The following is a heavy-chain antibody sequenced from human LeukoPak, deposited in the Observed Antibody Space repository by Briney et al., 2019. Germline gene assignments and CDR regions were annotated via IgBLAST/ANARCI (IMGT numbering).Heavy chain of an antibody. CDR2: ISGSGGST. J-gene: IGHJ4*02. CDR1: GFTFSSYA. CDR3: AKDNDYGDQIFDY. Sequence: GSLRLSCAASGFTFSSYAMSWVRQAPGKGLEWVSAISGSGGSTYYADSVKGRFTISRDNSKNTLCLQMNSLRAEDTAVYYCAKDNDYGDQIFDYWGQGTLVTVSS. D-gene: IGHD4-17*01. V-gene: IGHV3-23*01.